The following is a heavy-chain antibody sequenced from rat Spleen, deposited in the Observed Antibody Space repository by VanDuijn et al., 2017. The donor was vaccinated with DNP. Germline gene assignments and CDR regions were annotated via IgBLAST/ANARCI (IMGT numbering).Heavy chain of an antibody. CDR2: IIFDGSTT. Sequence: EVQLVESGGGLVQPGRSLKLSCAASGFTFSNYYMAWVRQAPKKGLEWVATIIFDGSTTYYRDSVKGRFTISRDNAKSTLFLQMDSLRSEDTATFYCAGRPPPTRGPFDYWGQGVTVTVSS. D-gene: IGHD1-4*01. J-gene: IGHJ2*01. CDR1: GFTFSNYY. V-gene: IGHV5-7*01. CDR3: AGRPPPTRGPFDY.